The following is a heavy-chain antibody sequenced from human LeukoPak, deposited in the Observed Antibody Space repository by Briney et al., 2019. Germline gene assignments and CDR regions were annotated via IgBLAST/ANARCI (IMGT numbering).Heavy chain of an antibody. CDR1: GFTVSSNS. Sequence: GGSLRLSCAASGFTVSSNSMSWVRQAPGKGLEWISYIGIDSGNTNYADSVKGRFTISGDKAKNSLYLQMNSLRVEDTAVYYCARDYKYAFDNWGQGTLVTVSS. CDR3: ARDYKYAFDN. D-gene: IGHD5-24*01. CDR2: IGIDSGNT. V-gene: IGHV3-11*06. J-gene: IGHJ4*02.